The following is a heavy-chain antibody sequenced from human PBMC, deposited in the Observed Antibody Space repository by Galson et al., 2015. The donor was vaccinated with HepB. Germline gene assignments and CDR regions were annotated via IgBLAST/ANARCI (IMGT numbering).Heavy chain of an antibody. CDR2: IYPADSDT. Sequence: KVSCKASGYTFTTYRIGWVRQMPGKGLEWMGIIYPADSDTRYNPSFQGQVTISADKSISTAYLQWSSLKASDTAMYYCARHDAFDIWGQGTLVTVSS. CDR3: ARHDAFDI. V-gene: IGHV5-51*01. CDR1: GYTFTTYR. J-gene: IGHJ3*02.